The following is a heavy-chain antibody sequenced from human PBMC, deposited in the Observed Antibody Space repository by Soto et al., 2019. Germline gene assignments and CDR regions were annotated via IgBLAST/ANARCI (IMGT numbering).Heavy chain of an antibody. J-gene: IGHJ6*02. V-gene: IGHV1-2*04. CDR3: ARDLVRELYSHYGMDV. CDR1: GYTFTGYY. D-gene: IGHD3-10*01. Sequence: GASVKVSCKASGYTFTGYYMHWVRQAPGQGLEWMGWINPNSGGTNYAQKFQGWVTMTRDTSISTAYMELSRPRSDDTAVYYCARDLVRELYSHYGMDVWGQGTTVTVSS. CDR2: INPNSGGT.